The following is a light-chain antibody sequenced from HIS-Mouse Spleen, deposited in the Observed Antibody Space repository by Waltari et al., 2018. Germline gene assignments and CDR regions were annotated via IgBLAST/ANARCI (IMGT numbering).Light chain of an antibody. CDR3: CSYAGSYPVV. J-gene: IGLJ2*01. CDR2: DVS. V-gene: IGLV2-11*01. CDR1: SSDVGGYNH. Sequence: QSALTQPRSVSGSPGQSVTLSCTGTSSDVGGYNHVSWYQQHPGKAPKLMIYDVSKRPSGVPDRFSGSKSGNTASLTISGLQAEDEADYYCCSYAGSYPVVFGGGTKLTVL.